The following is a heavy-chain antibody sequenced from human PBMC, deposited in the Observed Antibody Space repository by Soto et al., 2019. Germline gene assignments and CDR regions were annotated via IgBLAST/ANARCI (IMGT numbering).Heavy chain of an antibody. D-gene: IGHD3-16*01. CDR2: ISGSGGTT. V-gene: IGHV3-23*01. CDR3: AKDLGIITFMYYFGS. Sequence: GGSLRLSCAASGFNFSNHAMSWVRQAPGKGLEWVSVISGSGGTTYYADSVKGRFTISRDNSKNTLYLQMNSLRAEDTAVYYCAKDLGIITFMYYFGSWGQGTRVPVSS. CDR1: GFNFSNHA. J-gene: IGHJ4*02.